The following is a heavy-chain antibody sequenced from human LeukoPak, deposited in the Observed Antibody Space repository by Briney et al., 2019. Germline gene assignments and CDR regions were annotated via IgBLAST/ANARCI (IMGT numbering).Heavy chain of an antibody. CDR1: GFSFSSYE. V-gene: IGHV3-48*03. CDR3: ARAVGFDY. D-gene: IGHD4-23*01. CDR2: ISSSGSTI. Sequence: GGPLRLSCAASGFSFSSYEMNWVRQAPGKGLEWVSYISSSGSTIYYADSVKGRFTISRDNAKNPLYLQMNSQRAEDTAVYYCARAVGFDYWGQGTLVTVSS. J-gene: IGHJ4*02.